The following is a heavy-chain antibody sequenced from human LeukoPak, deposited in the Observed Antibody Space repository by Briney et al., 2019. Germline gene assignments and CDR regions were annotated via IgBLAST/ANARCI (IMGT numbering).Heavy chain of an antibody. J-gene: IGHJ4*02. Sequence: ASVKVSCKSSGYTFANYGISWVRQPPGHGLEWMGWISINNGNTKYAQKFQGRVTVTTDTSTSTAYMELRSLTSDDTAVYYCARDHHYYDRTGYFGYWGQGTLVTVSS. CDR1: GYTFANYG. D-gene: IGHD3-22*01. CDR2: ISINNGNT. V-gene: IGHV1-18*01. CDR3: ARDHHYYDRTGYFGY.